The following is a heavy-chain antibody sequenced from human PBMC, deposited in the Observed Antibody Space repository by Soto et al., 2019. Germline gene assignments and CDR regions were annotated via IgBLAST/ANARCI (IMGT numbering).Heavy chain of an antibody. Sequence: QVHLVESGGGVVQPGRSLRLSCAASGFTFNTQAMHWVRQAPGKGLEWVAVISYDGSKIYYADSVKGRFTISRDNSKKTLYLPMNSLRAEDTAVYYCARDLRKFYYFDSWGQGTLVTVSS. D-gene: IGHD4-17*01. CDR2: ISYDGSKI. J-gene: IGHJ4*02. V-gene: IGHV3-30-3*01. CDR3: ARDLRKFYYFDS. CDR1: GFTFNTQA.